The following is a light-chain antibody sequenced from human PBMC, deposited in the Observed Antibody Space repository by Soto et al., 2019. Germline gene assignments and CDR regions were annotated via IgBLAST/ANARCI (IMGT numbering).Light chain of an antibody. Sequence: QSVLTQPRSVSGSPGQSVTISCTGTNSDVGGYNYVSWYQQHPGKAPKLVIYDVSKRPSGVPDRFSGSKSGNTASLTISGLKAEDEADYYCCSYAGNSLWVFGGGTKLTVL. CDR1: NSDVGGYNY. J-gene: IGLJ3*02. CDR2: DVS. V-gene: IGLV2-11*01. CDR3: CSYAGNSLWV.